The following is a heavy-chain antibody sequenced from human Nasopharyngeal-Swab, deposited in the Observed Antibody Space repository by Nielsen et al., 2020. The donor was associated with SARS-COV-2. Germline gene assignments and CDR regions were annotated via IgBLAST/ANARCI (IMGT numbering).Heavy chain of an antibody. Sequence: SETLSLTCAVYGGSFSGHQWSWVRQPPGKGLEWTGEVSHGGGTNYNPSLKSRVTISVATSKNQFSLKLSSVTAADTAVYYCARGGAGVVPPPVLGLEPYYSYYYMDVWGKGTTVTVSS. CDR3: ARGGAGVVPPPVLGLEPYYSYYYMDV. J-gene: IGHJ6*03. D-gene: IGHD2-2*01. CDR1: GGSFSGHQ. CDR2: VSHGGGT. V-gene: IGHV4-34*01.